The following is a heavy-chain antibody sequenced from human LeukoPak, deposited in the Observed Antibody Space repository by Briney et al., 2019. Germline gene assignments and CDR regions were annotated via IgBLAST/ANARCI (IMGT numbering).Heavy chain of an antibody. Sequence: SETLSLTCTVSGSSISSSSYYWGWIRQPPGKGLEWIGSIYYSGSTYYNPSLKSRVTISVDTSKNQFSLKLSSVTAADTAVYYCARGSPPMVRGVNSDYWGQGTLVTVSS. CDR2: IYYSGST. D-gene: IGHD3-10*01. CDR3: ARGSPPMVRGVNSDY. CDR1: GSSISSSSYY. J-gene: IGHJ4*02. V-gene: IGHV4-39*01.